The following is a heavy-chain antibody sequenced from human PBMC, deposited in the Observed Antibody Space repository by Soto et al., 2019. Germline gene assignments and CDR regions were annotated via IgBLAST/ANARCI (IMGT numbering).Heavy chain of an antibody. CDR1: GHSLSSGGYY. CDR2: IYFTGST. V-gene: IGHV4-31*03. D-gene: IGHD6-19*01. CDR3: ARDWGSSGWPN. J-gene: IGHJ4*02. Sequence: SETLSLTCTVSGHSLSSGGYYWSWIRQHPGKGLEWVGYIYFTGSTLYNPSLKSRLAMSLDTSKNQFSLKLGSVTTADTAIYYCARDWGSSGWPNWGPGTLVTVSS.